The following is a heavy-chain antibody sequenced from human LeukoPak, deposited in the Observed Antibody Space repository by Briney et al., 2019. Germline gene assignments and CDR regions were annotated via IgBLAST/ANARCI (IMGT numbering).Heavy chain of an antibody. CDR2: IYHSGST. Sequence: PSETVSVTCAVSGYSLSSGYYWGWIRQPPGKELGWIGSIYHSGSTYYNPSLKSRVTISVDTSKNQFSLKLSSVTAADTAVYYCAREGGSSWYGGKDAFDIWGQGTMVTVSS. J-gene: IGHJ3*02. CDR1: GYSLSSGYY. D-gene: IGHD6-13*01. CDR3: AREGGSSWYGGKDAFDI. V-gene: IGHV4-38-2*02.